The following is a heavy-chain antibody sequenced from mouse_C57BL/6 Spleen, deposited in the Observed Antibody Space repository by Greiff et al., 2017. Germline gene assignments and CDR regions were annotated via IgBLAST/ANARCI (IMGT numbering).Heavy chain of an antibody. Sequence: DVQLVESGGGLVKPGGSLTLSCAASGFTFSSYAMSWVRQTPEKRLEWVATISDGGSYTYYPDNVKGRFTISRDNAKNNLYLQMSHLKSEDTAMYYCARYSSVYAMDYWGQGTSVTVSS. CDR1: GFTFSSYA. V-gene: IGHV5-4*01. J-gene: IGHJ4*01. CDR3: ARYSSVYAMDY. D-gene: IGHD3-2*02. CDR2: ISDGGSYT.